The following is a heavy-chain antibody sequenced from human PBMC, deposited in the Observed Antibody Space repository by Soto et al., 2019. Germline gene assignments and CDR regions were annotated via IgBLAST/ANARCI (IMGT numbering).Heavy chain of an antibody. D-gene: IGHD3-22*01. J-gene: IGHJ3*02. CDR2: IIPIFGTA. V-gene: IGHV1-69*13. CDR1: GGTFSSYA. CDR3: ARTPDYYDSSGPLNDAFDI. Sequence: SVKVSCKASGGTFSSYAISWVRQAPGQGLEWMGGIIPIFGTANYAQKFQGRVTITADESTSTAYMELSSLRSEDTAVYYCARTPDYYDSSGPLNDAFDIWGQGTMVTVSS.